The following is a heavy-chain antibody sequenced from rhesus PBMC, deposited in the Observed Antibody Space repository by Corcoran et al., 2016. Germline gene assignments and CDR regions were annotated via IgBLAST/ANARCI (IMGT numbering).Heavy chain of an antibody. Sequence: QVQLVQPGAEVKKPGSSVKVSCKASGYTFSVYYITWVRQAPRQGLEWMGWINPYNGNTKYAQKFQGRVTMTRDTLTSTAYMELSSLRSEDTAVYYCARNEDDYGYYGLDSWGQGVVVTVSS. CDR1: GYTFSVYY. CDR2: INPYNGNT. V-gene: IGHV1S2*01. J-gene: IGHJ6*01. CDR3: ARNEDDYGYYGLDS. D-gene: IGHD3-9*01.